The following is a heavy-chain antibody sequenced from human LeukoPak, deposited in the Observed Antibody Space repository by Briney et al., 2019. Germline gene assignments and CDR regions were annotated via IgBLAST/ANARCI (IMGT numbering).Heavy chain of an antibody. J-gene: IGHJ3*02. CDR2: IYYSGST. CDR3: ARGHYYDSSGYYLRLKDAFDI. CDR1: GGSFSGYY. Sequence: SETLSLTCAVYGGSFSGYYWSWIRQHPGKGLEWIGYIYYSGSTYYNPSLKSRVTISVDTSKNQFSLKLSSVTAADTAVYYCARGHYYDSSGYYLRLKDAFDIWGQGTMVTVSS. V-gene: IGHV4-31*11. D-gene: IGHD3-22*01.